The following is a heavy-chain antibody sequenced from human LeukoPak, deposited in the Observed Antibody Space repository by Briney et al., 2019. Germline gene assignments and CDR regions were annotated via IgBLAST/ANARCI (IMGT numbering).Heavy chain of an antibody. CDR2: MNPNSGNT. Sequence: ASVKVSCKASGYTFTSYDINWVRQATGQGLEWMGWMNPNSGNTGYAQKFLGRVTMTRNTSISTAYMELSSLRSEDTAVYYCARGSRYCSSTSCLYYFDYWGQGTLVTVSS. J-gene: IGHJ4*02. CDR3: ARGSRYCSSTSCLYYFDY. CDR1: GYTFTSYD. V-gene: IGHV1-8*01. D-gene: IGHD2-2*01.